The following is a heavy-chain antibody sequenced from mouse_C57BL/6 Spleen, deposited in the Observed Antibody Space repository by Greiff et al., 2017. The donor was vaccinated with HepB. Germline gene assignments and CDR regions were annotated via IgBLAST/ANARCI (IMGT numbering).Heavy chain of an antibody. CDR1: GYTFTSYW. J-gene: IGHJ2*01. D-gene: IGHD2-4*01. Sequence: EVQLQQSGTVLARPGASVKMSCKTSGYTFTSYWMHWVKQRPGQGLEWIGAIYPGNSDTSYNQKFKGKAKLTAVTSSSTAYMELSRLTNEDSAVYYCIAIYYDYDGGFDYWGQGTTLTVSS. CDR3: IAIYYDYDGGFDY. V-gene: IGHV1-5*01. CDR2: IYPGNSDT.